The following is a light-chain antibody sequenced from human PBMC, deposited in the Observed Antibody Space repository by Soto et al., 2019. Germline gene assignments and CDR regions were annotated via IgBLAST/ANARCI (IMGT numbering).Light chain of an antibody. CDR2: DAS. V-gene: IGKV3-11*01. CDR3: QHRRNWPWT. Sequence: EIVLTQSPAPLSLSPGERATLSCRASQSVGGYLVWYQQKPGQAPRLLIYDASNRATGIPARFSGSGSGTDFTLTISGLESEDFAVYYCQHRRNWPWTLGQGTKVEIK. CDR1: QSVGGY. J-gene: IGKJ1*01.